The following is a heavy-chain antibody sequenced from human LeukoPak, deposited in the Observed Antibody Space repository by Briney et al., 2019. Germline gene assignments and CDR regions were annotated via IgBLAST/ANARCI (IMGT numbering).Heavy chain of an antibody. D-gene: IGHD3-22*01. CDR3: ARVGLYYYDSSGYASGAFDI. J-gene: IGHJ3*02. V-gene: IGHV3-74*01. Sequence: PGGSLRLSCAASGFTFSSYWMHWVRQAPGKGLVWVSRINSDGSSTSYADSVKGRFTISRDNAKNMLYLQMNSLRAEDTAVYYCARVGLYYYDSSGYASGAFDIWGQGTMVTVSS. CDR1: GFTFSSYW. CDR2: INSDGSST.